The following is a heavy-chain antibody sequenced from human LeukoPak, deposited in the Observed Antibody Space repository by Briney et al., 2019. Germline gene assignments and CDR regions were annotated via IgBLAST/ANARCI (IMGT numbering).Heavy chain of an antibody. J-gene: IGHJ4*02. CDR3: AKGITMVRGAIHY. CDR1: GFTFDDYA. V-gene: IGHV3-9*01. Sequence: GRSLRLSCAASGFTFDDYAMHWVRQAPGKGLEWVSGISWNSGSIGYADSVKGRFTISRDNAKNSLYLQMNSLRAEDTALYYCAKGITMVRGAIHYWGQGTLVTVSS. CDR2: ISWNSGSI. D-gene: IGHD3-10*01.